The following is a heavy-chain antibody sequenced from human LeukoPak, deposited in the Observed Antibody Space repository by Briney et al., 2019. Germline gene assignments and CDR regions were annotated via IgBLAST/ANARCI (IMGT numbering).Heavy chain of an antibody. CDR1: GGSISSYY. D-gene: IGHD3-22*01. V-gene: IGHV4-59*08. CDR2: IYYSGST. J-gene: IGHJ5*02. Sequence: PSETLSLTCTVSGGSISSYYWSWIRQPPGKGLEWIGYIYYSGSTNYNPSLKGRVTISVDTSKNQFSLKLSSVTAADTAVYYCARGDSAYDSSGPHLDWFDPWGQGTLVTVSS. CDR3: ARGDSAYDSSGPHLDWFDP.